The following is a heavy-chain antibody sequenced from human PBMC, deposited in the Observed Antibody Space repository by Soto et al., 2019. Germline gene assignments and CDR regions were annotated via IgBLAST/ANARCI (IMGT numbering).Heavy chain of an antibody. CDR3: ARAWRADV. V-gene: IGHV3-64*01. J-gene: IGHJ6*02. Sequence: EVQLVESGGGLVQPGGSLRLSCVASGFTFSNYAMHWVHQAPGKGLECVSVISGNGDTTYYANSVKDRFTISRDNSKNTLYLQMGHLRADDMAVYYCARAWRADVWGQGTTVAVSS. CDR1: GFTFSNYA. CDR2: ISGNGDTT.